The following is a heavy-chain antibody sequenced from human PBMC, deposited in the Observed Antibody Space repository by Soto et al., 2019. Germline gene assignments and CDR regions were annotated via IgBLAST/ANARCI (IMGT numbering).Heavy chain of an antibody. Sequence: GGSLRLSCTPSGFTFDNFAMHWVRQAPGKGLEWVAVVSHDGAIKHYAESVRGRLTISRDNSRDTLSLQMNSLRPEDTAVYYCVRETQIVTVVVQTPGSPGDLDLWGQGTVVTVSS. D-gene: IGHD2-15*01. CDR3: VRETQIVTVVVQTPGSPGDLDL. CDR2: VSHDGAIK. CDR1: GFTFDNFA. J-gene: IGHJ3*01. V-gene: IGHV3-30-3*01.